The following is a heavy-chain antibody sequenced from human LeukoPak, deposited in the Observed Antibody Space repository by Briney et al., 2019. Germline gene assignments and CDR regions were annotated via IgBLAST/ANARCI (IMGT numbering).Heavy chain of an antibody. CDR1: GSSISSYY. CDR2: IYYSGST. J-gene: IGHJ6*03. CDR3: ASHDYGDYAHYYYYMDV. D-gene: IGHD4-17*01. V-gene: IGHV4-59*01. Sequence: SETLSLTCTVSGSSISSYYWSWIRQPPGKGLEWIGYIYYSGSTNYNPSLKSRVTISVDTSKNQFSLKLSSVTAADTAVYYCASHDYGDYAHYYYYMDVWGKGTTVTVSS.